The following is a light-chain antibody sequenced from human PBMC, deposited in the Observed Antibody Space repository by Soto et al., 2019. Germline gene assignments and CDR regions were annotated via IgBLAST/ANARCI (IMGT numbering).Light chain of an antibody. CDR3: QQYNDWWT. J-gene: IGKJ1*01. Sequence: EIVMTQSPATLSVSPAERATLSCRASQSVSNNLAWYQKKPGQAPRLLIYGASTRAPGIPARFSGSGSGTEFTLTISSLQSEDFAVYYCQQYNDWWTFGQGTRVEIK. CDR2: GAS. V-gene: IGKV3-15*01. CDR1: QSVSNN.